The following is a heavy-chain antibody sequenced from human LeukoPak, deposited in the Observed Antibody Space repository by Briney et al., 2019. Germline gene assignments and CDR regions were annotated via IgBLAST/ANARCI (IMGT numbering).Heavy chain of an antibody. CDR1: GGSFSGYY. CDR2: INHSGST. CDR3: ARGWARGLWFGERGYYYYMDV. D-gene: IGHD3-10*01. V-gene: IGHV4-34*01. J-gene: IGHJ6*03. Sequence: SETLSLTXAVYGGSFSGYYWSWIRQPPGKGLEWIEEINHSGSTNYNPSLKSRVTISVDTSKNQFSLKLSSVTAADTAVYYCARGWARGLWFGERGYYYYMDVWGKGTTVTVSS.